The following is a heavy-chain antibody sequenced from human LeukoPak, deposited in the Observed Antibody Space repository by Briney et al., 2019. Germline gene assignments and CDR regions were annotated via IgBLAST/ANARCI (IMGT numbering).Heavy chain of an antibody. Sequence: GGSLRLSCAASGFTVSSNYMSWVRQAPGKGLEWVSVIYSGGSTYYADSVKGRFTISRDNSKNTLSLQMNSLRAEDTAVYYCALRGSSYDVDYWGQGSLVTVSS. V-gene: IGHV3-66*01. CDR3: ALRGSSYDVDY. J-gene: IGHJ4*02. CDR2: IYSGGST. CDR1: GFTVSSNY. D-gene: IGHD5-18*01.